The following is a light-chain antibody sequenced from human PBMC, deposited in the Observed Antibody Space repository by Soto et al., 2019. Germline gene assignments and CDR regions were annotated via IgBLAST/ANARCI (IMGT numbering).Light chain of an antibody. Sequence: EIVLTQSPATLSLSPGERATLSCRASQSVSSYLAWYQQKPGQAPRLLIYDASNRATGITARFSVSGSGTDFTPTIGSLEPEYFAVYYCQQRRNWPPYTFGQGTKLEIK. V-gene: IGKV3-11*01. CDR3: QQRRNWPPYT. CDR1: QSVSSY. CDR2: DAS. J-gene: IGKJ2*01.